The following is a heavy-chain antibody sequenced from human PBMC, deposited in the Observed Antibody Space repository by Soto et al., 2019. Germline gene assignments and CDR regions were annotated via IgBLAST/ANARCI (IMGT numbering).Heavy chain of an antibody. CDR2: IRSKANSYAT. V-gene: IGHV3-73*01. J-gene: IGHJ6*03. Sequence: GGSLRLSCAASGFTFSGSAMHWVRQASGKGLEWVGRIRSKANSYATAYAASVKGRFTISRDDSKNTAYLQMNSLKTEDTAVYYCTIPRYYYMDVWGKGTTVTVSS. CDR1: GFTFSGSA. CDR3: TIPRYYYMDV.